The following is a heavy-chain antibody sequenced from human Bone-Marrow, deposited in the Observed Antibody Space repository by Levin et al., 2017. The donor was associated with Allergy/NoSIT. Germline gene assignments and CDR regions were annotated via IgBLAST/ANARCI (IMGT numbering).Heavy chain of an antibody. CDR3: AKDARELNFDY. CDR2: ISGSGGST. J-gene: IGHJ4*02. CDR1: GFTFSSYA. Sequence: ASVKVSCAASGFTFSSYAMSWVRQAPGKGLEWVSAISGSGGSTYYADSVKGRFTISRDNSKNTLYLQMNSLRAEDTAVYYCAKDARELNFDYWGQGTLVTVSS. V-gene: IGHV3-23*01. D-gene: IGHD1-26*01.